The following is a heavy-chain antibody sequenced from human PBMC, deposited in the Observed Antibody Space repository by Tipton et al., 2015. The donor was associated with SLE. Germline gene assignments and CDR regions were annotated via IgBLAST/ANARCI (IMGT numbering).Heavy chain of an antibody. Sequence: RSLRLSCAASGFTFSSYAMHWVRQAPGKGLEWVAVISYDGSNKYYADSVKGRFTISRDNSKNTLYLQMNSLRAEDTAVYYCARVKLPGGAFDIWGQGTMVTVSS. CDR1: GFTFSSYA. D-gene: IGHD2-15*01. V-gene: IGHV3-30*04. J-gene: IGHJ3*02. CDR3: ARVKLPGGAFDI. CDR2: ISYDGSNK.